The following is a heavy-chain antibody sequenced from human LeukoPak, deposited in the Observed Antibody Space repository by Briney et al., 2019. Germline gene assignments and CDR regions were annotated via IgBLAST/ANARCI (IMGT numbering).Heavy chain of an antibody. CDR3: ARVPLDYYDSSGYYPESYYYYMDV. J-gene: IGHJ6*03. Sequence: GGSLRLSYAAAGFTFSSYSMNWVRQAPGKGLEWVSSISSSSNYIYDADSVKGRFIISRNNAWNSLYLQMNSLRAEDTAVYYCARVPLDYYDSSGYYPESYYYYMDVWGKGTTVTISS. CDR2: ISSSSNYI. CDR1: GFTFSSYS. D-gene: IGHD3-22*01. V-gene: IGHV3-21*01.